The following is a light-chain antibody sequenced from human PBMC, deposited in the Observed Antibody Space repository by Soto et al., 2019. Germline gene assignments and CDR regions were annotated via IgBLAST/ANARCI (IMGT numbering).Light chain of an antibody. CDR1: SSNIGAGYD. CDR3: QSYDSSLSGSRV. Sequence: QSVLTQPPSVSGALGQRVTISCTGSSSNIGAGYDVHWYQQLPGTAPKLLIYGNSNRPSGVPDRFSGSKSGTSASLAITGLQAEDEADYYCQSYDSSLSGSRVFGGGTKVTVL. V-gene: IGLV1-40*01. J-gene: IGLJ3*02. CDR2: GNS.